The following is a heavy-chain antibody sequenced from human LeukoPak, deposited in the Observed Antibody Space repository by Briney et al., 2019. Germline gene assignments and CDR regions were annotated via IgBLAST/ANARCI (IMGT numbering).Heavy chain of an antibody. CDR1: GFTFSSYG. CDR3: ARESGRSLYYYYGMDV. J-gene: IGHJ6*02. V-gene: IGHV3-66*01. CDR2: IYSGGST. Sequence: GRSLRLSCAASGFTFSSYGMHWVRQAPGKGLEWVSVIYSGGSTYYADSVKGRFTISRDNSKNTLYLQMNSLRAEDTAVYYCARESGRSLYYYYGMDVWGQGTTVTVSS.